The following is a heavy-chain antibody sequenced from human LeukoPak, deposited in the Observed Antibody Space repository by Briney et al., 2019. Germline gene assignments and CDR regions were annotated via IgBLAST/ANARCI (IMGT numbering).Heavy chain of an antibody. CDR2: MNPNSGNT. V-gene: IGHV1-8*01. J-gene: IGHJ4*02. CDR1: GYTFTSYD. Sequence: ASVKVSCKASGYTFTSYDINWVRQAPGQGLEWMGWMNPNSGNTGYAQKFQGRVTMTRNTSISTAYMELSSLRSEDTAVYYCARGVGSGAWFGEFQFGVTYDYWGQGTLVTVSS. CDR3: ARGVGSGAWFGEFQFGVTYDY. D-gene: IGHD3-10*01.